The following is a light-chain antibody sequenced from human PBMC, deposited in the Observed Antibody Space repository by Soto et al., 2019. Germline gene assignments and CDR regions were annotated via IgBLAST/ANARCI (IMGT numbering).Light chain of an antibody. V-gene: IGKV3-11*01. CDR1: QSVSSY. CDR2: DAS. J-gene: IGKJ4*01. CDR3: QQRSNWPPS. Sequence: EIVVTQSPATLSLSPGERATLSCRASQSVSSYLAWYQQQPGQAPRLLIYDASNRATGIPARFSGSGSGTDCTLTISSLEPEDFAVYYCQQRSNWPPSFGGGTKVAIK.